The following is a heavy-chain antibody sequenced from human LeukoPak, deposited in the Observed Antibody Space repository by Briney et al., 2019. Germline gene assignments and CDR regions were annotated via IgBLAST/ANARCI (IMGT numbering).Heavy chain of an antibody. CDR3: ASSSPSDY. D-gene: IGHD2-2*01. J-gene: IGHJ4*02. CDR2: ISTSSTYI. V-gene: IGHV3-21*01. Sequence: GGSLRLSCAASGFSFSSYTMNWVRQAPGKGLGWVSSISTSSTYIYYADSLKGRFTISRDNAKNSLYLQMNSLRAEDTAVYYCASSSPSDYWGQGTLVTVSS. CDR1: GFSFSSYT.